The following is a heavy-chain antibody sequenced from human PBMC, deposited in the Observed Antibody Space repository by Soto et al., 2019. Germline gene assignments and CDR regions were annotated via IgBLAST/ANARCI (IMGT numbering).Heavy chain of an antibody. CDR1: GGSISSYY. CDR3: ARVRGYCSGGSCYGYFDY. V-gene: IGHV4-59*01. Sequence: QVQLQESGPGLVKPSETLSLTCTVSGGSISSYYWSWIRQPPGKGLEGIGYIYYSGSTNYNPSLTGRGTISVDTSKNQFSLKLSSVTAADTAVYYCARVRGYCSGGSCYGYFDYWGQGTLVTVSS. D-gene: IGHD2-15*01. CDR2: IYYSGST. J-gene: IGHJ4*02.